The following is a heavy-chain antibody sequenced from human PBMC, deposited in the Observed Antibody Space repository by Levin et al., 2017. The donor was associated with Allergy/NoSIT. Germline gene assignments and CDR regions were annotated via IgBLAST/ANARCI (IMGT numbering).Heavy chain of an antibody. CDR1: GYTFTNYY. D-gene: IGHD3-9*01. V-gene: IGHV1-46*01. J-gene: IGHJ6*03. CDR2: INARGGST. Sequence: GESLKISCKAFGYTFTNYYIHWVRQAPGQGLESMGIINARGGSTSYAQKFQGRVTMTRDTSTSIVYMELSSLRSDDTAVYYCARSPHYDILMGMGYMDVWGKGTTVTVSS. CDR3: ARSPHYDILMGMGYMDV.